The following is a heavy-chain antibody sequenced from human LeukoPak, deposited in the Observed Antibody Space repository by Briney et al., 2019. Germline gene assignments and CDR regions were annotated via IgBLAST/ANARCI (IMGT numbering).Heavy chain of an antibody. CDR2: IIPIFGTA. Sequence: WASVTVSCKASGGTFSSYAISWVRQAPGQGLEWMGGIIPIFGTANYAQKFQGRVTITADESTSTAYMELSSLRSEDTAVYYCARDHPDYGNDYWGQGTLVTVSS. CDR1: GGTFSSYA. CDR3: ARDHPDYGNDY. D-gene: IGHD4-17*01. J-gene: IGHJ4*02. V-gene: IGHV1-69*13.